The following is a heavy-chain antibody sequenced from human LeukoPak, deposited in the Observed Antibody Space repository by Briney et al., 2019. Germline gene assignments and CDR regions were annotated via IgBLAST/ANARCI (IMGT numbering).Heavy chain of an antibody. Sequence: SETLSLTCTVSGVSSSSSYWSWIRQPPGKGLEWIGYIFYTGDSNHNPSFKSRVSISLDTSKDQISLKLSSVTAADTAVYYCARLLNDREYCSSTSCYAYWGQGTLVTVSS. CDR2: IFYTGDS. CDR1: GVSSSSSY. D-gene: IGHD2-2*01. CDR3: ARLLNDREYCSSTSCYAY. V-gene: IGHV4-59*08. J-gene: IGHJ4*02.